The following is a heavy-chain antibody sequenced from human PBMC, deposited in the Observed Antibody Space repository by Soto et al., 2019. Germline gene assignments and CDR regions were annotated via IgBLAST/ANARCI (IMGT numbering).Heavy chain of an antibody. CDR3: AREVTTGSYYYGLEV. V-gene: IGHV4-30-4*01. Sequence: QVQLQESGPGLVKPSQTLSLSCAVSGGSIRSGDHYWSWIRQAPGKGLEWIGFIHYRGNTYYKPSLKSRVSISVDTSKNHFSLNLSSVTAADTAVYYCAREVTTGSYYYGLEVWGQGTKVTVSS. CDR2: IHYRGNT. D-gene: IGHD4-17*01. CDR1: GGSIRSGDHY. J-gene: IGHJ6*02.